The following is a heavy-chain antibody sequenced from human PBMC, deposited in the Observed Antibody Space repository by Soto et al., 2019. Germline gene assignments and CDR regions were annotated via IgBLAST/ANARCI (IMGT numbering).Heavy chain of an antibody. CDR1: GFTFSSYA. V-gene: IGHV3-23*01. D-gene: IGHD6-13*01. Sequence: RGSLRLSCAASGFTFSSYAMSWVRQAPGKGLEWVSAISGSGGSTYYADSVKGRFTISRDNSKNTLYLQMNSLRAEDTAVYYCARGSSWYVYFDYWGQGTLVTVSS. CDR3: ARGSSWYVYFDY. CDR2: ISGSGGST. J-gene: IGHJ4*02.